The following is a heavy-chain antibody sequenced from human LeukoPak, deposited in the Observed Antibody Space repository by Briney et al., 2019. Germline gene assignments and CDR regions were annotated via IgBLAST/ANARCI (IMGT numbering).Heavy chain of an antibody. CDR1: GGSISGHY. CDR3: ARVRSAAATNAFDY. Sequence: SETLFLTCTVSGGSISGHYWSWIRQPPGRGLEWIGYIFYSGRTNYNPSLKSRVTMSVDTSKNQFSLQLSSVTAADTAVYYCARVRSAAATNAFDYCGQGTLVTVSS. D-gene: IGHD6-13*01. CDR2: IFYSGRT. V-gene: IGHV4-59*11. J-gene: IGHJ4*02.